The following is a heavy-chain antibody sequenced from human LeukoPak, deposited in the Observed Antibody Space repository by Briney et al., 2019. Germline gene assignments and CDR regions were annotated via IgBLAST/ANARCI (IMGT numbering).Heavy chain of an antibody. CDR2: IKEDGSEK. Sequence: GGSLRLSCPVSGFTFSSYAMSWVRQAPGKGLEWVANIKEDGSEKYYVDSVKGRFTISRDNAKNSLYLQMNSLRTEDTAFYYCAKDSQHLAIYYFDYWGQGTLVTVSS. V-gene: IGHV3-7*01. CDR1: GFTFSSYA. D-gene: IGHD6-13*01. CDR3: AKDSQHLAIYYFDY. J-gene: IGHJ4*02.